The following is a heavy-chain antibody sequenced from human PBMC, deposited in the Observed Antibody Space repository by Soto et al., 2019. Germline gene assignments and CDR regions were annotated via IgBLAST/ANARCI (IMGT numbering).Heavy chain of an antibody. CDR3: AIIMTHSDSFDI. J-gene: IGHJ3*02. CDR1: GYTFGGFY. V-gene: IGHV1-2*04. Sequence: GASVKVSCKASGYTFGGFYIHWMRQAPGQGLEWVGSINSNSGATTYAQKFQDSVAMTRDTSVSTAYMDLSRLTSDDAAIYYCAIIMTHSDSFDIWGQGTMVTVSS. CDR2: INSNSGAT. D-gene: IGHD3-16*01.